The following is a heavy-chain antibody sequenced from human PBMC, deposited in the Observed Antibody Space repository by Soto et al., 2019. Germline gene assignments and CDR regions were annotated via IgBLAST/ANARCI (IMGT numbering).Heavy chain of an antibody. J-gene: IGHJ3*02. CDR1: GFTFSSHV. D-gene: IGHD2-15*01. Sequence: QVQLEESGGGVVEPGGALRLSCAVFGFTFSSHVIHWVRQAPGKGLEWVAVMSENGVSIYYSDSVKGRFTISRDNSKNTQYLQMNSLRREDTAMYYCARIYCRGVSCKGNDGFDIWGQGTMVTVSA. CDR3: ARIYCRGVSCKGNDGFDI. CDR2: MSENGVSI. V-gene: IGHV3-30*19.